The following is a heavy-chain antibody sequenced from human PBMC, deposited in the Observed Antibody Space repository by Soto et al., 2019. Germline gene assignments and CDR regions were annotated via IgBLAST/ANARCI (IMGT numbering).Heavy chain of an antibody. CDR1: GYTFTSYA. D-gene: IGHD5-12*01. CDR2: INAGNGNT. V-gene: IGHV1-3*01. CDR3: AGEMATSYNWFDP. Sequence: ASVKVSCKASGYTFTSYAMHWVRQAPGQRLEWMGWINAGNGNTKYSQKFQGRVTITRDTSASTAYMELSSLRSEDTAVYYCAGEMATSYNWFDPWGQGTLVPVSS. J-gene: IGHJ5*02.